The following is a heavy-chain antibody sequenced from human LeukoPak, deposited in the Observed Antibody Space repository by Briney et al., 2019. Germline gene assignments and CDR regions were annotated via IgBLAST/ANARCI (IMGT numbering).Heavy chain of an antibody. V-gene: IGHV4-59*12. CDR2: IYYSGST. J-gene: IGHJ6*02. Sequence: PSETLSLTCTVSGGSISSYYWSWIRQPPGKGLEWIGYIYYSGSTNYNPSLKSRVTISVDTSKNQFSLKLSSVTAADTAVYYCARDGVCSSTSCYFYYYYGMDVWGQGTTVTVSS. CDR3: ARDGVCSSTSCYFYYYYGMDV. CDR1: GGSISSYY. D-gene: IGHD2-2*01.